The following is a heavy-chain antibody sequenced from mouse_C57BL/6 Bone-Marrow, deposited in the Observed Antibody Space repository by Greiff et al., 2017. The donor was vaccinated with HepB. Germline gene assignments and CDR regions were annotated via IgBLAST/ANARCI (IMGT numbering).Heavy chain of an antibody. CDR2: ISSGSSTI. Sequence: EVMLVESGGGLVKPGGSLKLSCAASGFTFSDYGMHWVRQAPEKGLEWVAYISSGSSTIYYADTVKGRFTISRDNAKNTLFLQMTSLRSEDTAMYYCAREELGRWGDYYAMDYWGQGTSVTVSS. D-gene: IGHD4-1*01. V-gene: IGHV5-17*01. CDR3: AREELGRWGDYYAMDY. CDR1: GFTFSDYG. J-gene: IGHJ4*01.